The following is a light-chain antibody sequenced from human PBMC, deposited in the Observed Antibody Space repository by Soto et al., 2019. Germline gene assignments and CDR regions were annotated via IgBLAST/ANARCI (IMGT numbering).Light chain of an antibody. J-gene: IGLJ1*01. CDR3: AAWDDSLNGVLV. CDR1: SSNIGSNT. V-gene: IGLV1-44*01. CDR2: SNN. Sequence: QSVLTQPPSASGTPGQRVTISCSGSSSNIGSNTVNWYQQLPGTAPKLLIYSNNQRPSGVPDRFSGSKSGTSASLAISGLQSEDEADYYCAAWDDSLNGVLVFGTGTKVTVL.